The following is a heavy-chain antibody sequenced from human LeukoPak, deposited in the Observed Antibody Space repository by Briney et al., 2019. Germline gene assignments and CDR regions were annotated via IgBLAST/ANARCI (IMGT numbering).Heavy chain of an antibody. CDR3: ARHLGPDI. J-gene: IGHJ3*02. CDR1: GFTFSNYA. Sequence: GGSLRLSCAASGFTFSNYAMTWVRQAPGKGLEWVSVICDNGAGTYYVDSVKGRFIVSRDNSKKTLYLQMNSLRAEDTAVYYCARHLGPDIWGQGTKVTVSS. V-gene: IGHV3-23*01. CDR2: ICDNGAGT.